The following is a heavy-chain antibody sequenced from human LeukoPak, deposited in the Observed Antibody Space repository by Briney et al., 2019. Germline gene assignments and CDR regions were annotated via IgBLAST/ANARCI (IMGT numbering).Heavy chain of an antibody. V-gene: IGHV4-4*02. J-gene: IGHJ6*03. Sequence: KSSETLSLTCAVSSGSIFSSNWWSWVRQPPGKGLEWIGQIFHSGSTSYSPSLKSRVTISVDKSKNQFSLRLTSVTAADTAVYYCARATPSGYSYGYAPGGDYYYMDVWGKGTTVTISS. D-gene: IGHD5-18*01. CDR2: IFHSGST. CDR1: SGSIFSSNW. CDR3: ARATPSGYSYGYAPGGDYYYMDV.